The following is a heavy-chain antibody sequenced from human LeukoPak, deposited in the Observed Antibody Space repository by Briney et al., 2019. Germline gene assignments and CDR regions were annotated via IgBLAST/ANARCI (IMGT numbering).Heavy chain of an antibody. CDR3: ARDSLAIAAAGSGFDY. CDR2: IYTSGST. D-gene: IGHD6-13*01. J-gene: IGHJ4*02. CDR1: GGSISSYY. V-gene: IGHV4-4*07. Sequence: SETLSLTCTASGGSISSYYWSWIRQPAGKGLEWIGRIYTSGSTNYNPSLKSRVTMSVDTSKNQLSLKLSSVTAADTAVYYCARDSLAIAAAGSGFDYWGQGTLVTVSS.